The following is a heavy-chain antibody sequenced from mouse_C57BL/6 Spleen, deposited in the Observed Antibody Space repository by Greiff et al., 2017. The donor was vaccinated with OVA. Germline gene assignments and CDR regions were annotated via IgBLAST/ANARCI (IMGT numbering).Heavy chain of an antibody. D-gene: IGHD1-1*01. Sequence: QVQLQQSRAELVRPGASVTLSCKASGYTFTDYEMHWVKQTPVHGLEWIGAIDPETGGTAYNQKFKGKAILTADKSSSTAYMELRSLTSEDSAVYYCTRTGVAPYWYFDVWGTGTTVTVSS. CDR3: TRTGVAPYWYFDV. CDR1: GYTFTDYE. J-gene: IGHJ1*03. V-gene: IGHV1-15*01. CDR2: IDPETGGT.